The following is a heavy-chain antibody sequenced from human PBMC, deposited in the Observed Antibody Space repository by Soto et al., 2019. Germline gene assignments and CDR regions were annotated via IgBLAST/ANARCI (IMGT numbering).Heavy chain of an antibody. CDR2: IIPIFGTA. CDR1: GVTFSSYA. J-gene: IGHJ4*02. CDR3: ARDLGPYYYGSGSYPFDY. V-gene: IGHV1-69*13. Sequence: ASVKVSCKASGVTFSSYAISWVLHAPGQGLEWMGGIIPIFGTANYAQKFQGRVTITADESTSTAYMELSSLRSEDTAVYYCARDLGPYYYGSGSYPFDYWGQGTLVTVSS. D-gene: IGHD3-10*01.